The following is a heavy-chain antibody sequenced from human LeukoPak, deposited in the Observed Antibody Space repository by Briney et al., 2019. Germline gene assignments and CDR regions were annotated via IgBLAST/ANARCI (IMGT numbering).Heavy chain of an antibody. D-gene: IGHD2-15*01. CDR2: ISTSSSYI. Sequence: GGSLRLSCVASGFTFSTYSMTWVRQAPGKGLEWVSSISTSSSYIYYADSVKGRFTISRHNAKKSLYLQMNSLGAEDTAVYYCARERAGVAATNNWFDPWGQGTLVTVSS. V-gene: IGHV3-21*01. CDR1: GFTFSTYS. CDR3: ARERAGVAATNNWFDP. J-gene: IGHJ5*02.